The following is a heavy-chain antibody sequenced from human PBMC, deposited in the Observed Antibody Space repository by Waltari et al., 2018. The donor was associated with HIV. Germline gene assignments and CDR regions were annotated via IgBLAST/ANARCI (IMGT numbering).Heavy chain of an antibody. Sequence: QVQLQESGPGLVKPSQTLSLTCPVSGGSLTSGSYYWLWIRQPAGKGLEWIGRVYISGSANYNPSLRSRVTMSLDTSKNQFSLKLSSVTAADTAVYYCARGLDILTGYYHWFSDLWGRGTLVTVSS. D-gene: IGHD3-9*01. CDR2: VYISGSA. J-gene: IGHJ2*01. V-gene: IGHV4-61*02. CDR1: GGSLTSGSYY. CDR3: ARGLDILTGYYHWFSDL.